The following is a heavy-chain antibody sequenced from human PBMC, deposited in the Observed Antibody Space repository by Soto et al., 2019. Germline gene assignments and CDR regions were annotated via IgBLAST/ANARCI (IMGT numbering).Heavy chain of an antibody. J-gene: IGHJ4*02. CDR1: GYTFTAFD. V-gene: IGHV1-3*01. CDR3: ARGGVTMMDY. CDR2: INAGNGNT. D-gene: IGHD3-22*01. Sequence: QVPLVQSGAEVKKPGASVKISCMASGYTFTAFDMHWVRQAPGQRLEWMGWINAGNGNTKYLQKFQGRVTITRDTSASTAYMELSSLRSEDTAVYYCARGGVTMMDYWGQGTLVTVSS.